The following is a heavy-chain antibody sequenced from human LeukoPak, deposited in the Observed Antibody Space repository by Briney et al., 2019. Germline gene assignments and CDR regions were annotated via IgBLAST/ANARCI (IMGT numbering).Heavy chain of an antibody. J-gene: IGHJ3*02. CDR3: AKGMVYADKNDAFDI. CDR1: GFTFSSYG. V-gene: IGHV3-30*02. D-gene: IGHD2-8*01. Sequence: GGSLRLSCAASGFTFSSYGMHWVRQAPGKGLEWVAFIRYDGSNKYYADSVKGRFTISRDNSKNTLYLQMNSLRAEDTAVYYCAKGMVYADKNDAFDIWGQGTMVTVSS. CDR2: IRYDGSNK.